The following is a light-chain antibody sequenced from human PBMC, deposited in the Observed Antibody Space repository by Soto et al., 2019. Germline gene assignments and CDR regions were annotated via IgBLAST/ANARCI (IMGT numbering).Light chain of an antibody. CDR2: NNN. V-gene: IGLV1-44*01. Sequence: SVLTQPPSASGTPGQRVTISCSGSNSNIGSHTVNWYQQLPGTAPKLLIYNNNQRPSGVPDRFSGSKSGTSASLAISGLQSEDEADYYCATWDESLNGGVFGGGTQLTVL. J-gene: IGLJ7*01. CDR3: ATWDESLNGGV. CDR1: NSNIGSHT.